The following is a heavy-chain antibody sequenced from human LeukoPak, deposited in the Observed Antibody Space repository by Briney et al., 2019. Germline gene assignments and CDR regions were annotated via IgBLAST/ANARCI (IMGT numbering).Heavy chain of an antibody. CDR1: GFTFSSYA. Sequence: PGGSLRLSCAASGFTFSSYAMSWVRQAPGKGLEGVSAISGSGGSTYYADSVKGRFTISRDNSKNTLYLQMNSLRAEDTAVYYCAKDRQGDVTPYAFDIWGQGTMVTVSS. D-gene: IGHD4-23*01. CDR3: AKDRQGDVTPYAFDI. CDR2: ISGSGGST. J-gene: IGHJ3*02. V-gene: IGHV3-23*01.